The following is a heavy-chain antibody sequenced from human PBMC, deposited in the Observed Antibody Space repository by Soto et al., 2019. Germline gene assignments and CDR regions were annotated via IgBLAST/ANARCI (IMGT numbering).Heavy chain of an antibody. D-gene: IGHD3-3*01. Sequence: GASVKVSCKASGYTFTSYGISWVRQAPGQGHERMGWISAYNGNTNYAQKLQGRVTMTTDTSTSTAYMELRSLRSDDTAVYYCARVLDDFWSGYYGRYFDYWGQGTLVTVSS. V-gene: IGHV1-18*01. CDR1: GYTFTSYG. J-gene: IGHJ4*02. CDR2: ISAYNGNT. CDR3: ARVLDDFWSGYYGRYFDY.